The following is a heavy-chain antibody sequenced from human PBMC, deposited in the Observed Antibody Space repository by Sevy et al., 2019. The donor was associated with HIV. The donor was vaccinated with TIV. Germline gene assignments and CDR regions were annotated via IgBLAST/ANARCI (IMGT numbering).Heavy chain of an antibody. D-gene: IGHD3-22*01. Sequence: GGSLRLSCAASGFTFSSYAMSWVRQAPGKGLEWVSAISGSGGSTYYADSVKGRFTISRDNSKNTLYLQMNSLRAEDTAVYYCWKGPLGGYYYDSSGPIDYWGQGTLVTVSS. V-gene: IGHV3-23*01. CDR1: GFTFSSYA. J-gene: IGHJ4*02. CDR2: ISGSGGST. CDR3: WKGPLGGYYYDSSGPIDY.